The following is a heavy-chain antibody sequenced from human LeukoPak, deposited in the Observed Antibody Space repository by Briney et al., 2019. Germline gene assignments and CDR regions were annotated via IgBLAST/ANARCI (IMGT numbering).Heavy chain of an antibody. CDR1: GFTFSAYA. CDR2: INGDSSHI. Sequence: GGSLRLSCAASGFTFSAYAIDWVRQAPGKGLEWVSSINGDSSHIYYADSVKGRFTIARDNAKNSLHLQMNSLRAEDTAVYYCAKAQPTDYYDSSGYYYPRDYWGQGTLVTVSS. V-gene: IGHV3-21*04. D-gene: IGHD3-22*01. J-gene: IGHJ4*02. CDR3: AKAQPTDYYDSSGYYYPRDY.